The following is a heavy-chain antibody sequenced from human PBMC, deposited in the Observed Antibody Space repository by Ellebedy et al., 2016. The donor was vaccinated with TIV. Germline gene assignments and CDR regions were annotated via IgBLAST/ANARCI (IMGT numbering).Heavy chain of an antibody. CDR1: GYTFTSYD. Sequence: AASVKVSCKASGYTFTSYDINWVRQATGQGLEWMGWMNPNSGNTGYAQKFQGRVTISRDTSASTAYMELSSLRAEDTAVYYCARELRGYSYGRGWFDPWGQGTLVTVSS. CDR2: MNPNSGNT. D-gene: IGHD5-18*01. CDR3: ARELRGYSYGRGWFDP. V-gene: IGHV1-8*01. J-gene: IGHJ5*02.